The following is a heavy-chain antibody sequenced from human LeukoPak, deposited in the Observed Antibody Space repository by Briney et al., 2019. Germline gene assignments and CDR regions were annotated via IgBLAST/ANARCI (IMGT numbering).Heavy chain of an antibody. J-gene: IGHJ3*02. Sequence: GASVKVSCKASGYTFTNYYIHWVRQAPGQGLEWMGLINPGGDNTDYAQSFQGRVTMTRDTSTSTVYMGLSSLRSEDTAVYYCARIRDGYNDAHDIWGQGTMVTVSS. V-gene: IGHV1-46*01. CDR2: INPGGDNT. D-gene: IGHD5-24*01. CDR1: GYTFTNYY. CDR3: ARIRDGYNDAHDI.